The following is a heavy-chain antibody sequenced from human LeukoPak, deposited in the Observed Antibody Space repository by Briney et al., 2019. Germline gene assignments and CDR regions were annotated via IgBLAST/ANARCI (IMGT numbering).Heavy chain of an antibody. CDR3: ARERDGRFFDY. CDR2: INQDGSEK. J-gene: IGHJ4*02. D-gene: IGHD5-24*01. V-gene: IGHV3-7*01. CDR1: GLRFGSFW. Sequence: GGSLRLSCAVSGLRFGSFWMSWVRQARGKGRGWVANINQDGSEKYFVDSVRGRFTISRDNSKNSLHLQMNTLRAEDTAVYYCARERDGRFFDYWGQGTLVTVSS.